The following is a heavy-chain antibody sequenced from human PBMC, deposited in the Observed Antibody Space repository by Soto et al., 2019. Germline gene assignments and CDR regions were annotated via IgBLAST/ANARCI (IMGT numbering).Heavy chain of an antibody. CDR1: GFTVSSNY. CDR2: IYSGGST. J-gene: IGHJ1*01. V-gene: IGHV3-53*01. CDR3: ARDRVESGYPEYFQH. D-gene: IGHD3-22*01. Sequence: EVQLVESGGGLIQPGGSLRLSCAASGFTVSSNYMSWVRKAPGKGLEWVSVIYSGGSTYYADSVKGRFTISRDNSKNTRYLQKNSLRAEDTSVYYCARDRVESGYPEYFQHWGQGTLVTVSS.